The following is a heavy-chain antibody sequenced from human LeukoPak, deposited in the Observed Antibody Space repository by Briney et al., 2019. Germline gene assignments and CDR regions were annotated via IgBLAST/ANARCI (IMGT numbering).Heavy chain of an antibody. D-gene: IGHD1-26*01. J-gene: IGHJ4*02. V-gene: IGHV1-46*01. CDR2: INPSGGST. CDR3: ARERLGWEDPRPIDY. CDR1: GYTFTSYY. Sequence: GASVKVSCKASGYTFTSYYMHWVRQAPGQGLEWMGIINPSGGSTSYAQKFQGRVTMTRDMSTSAVYMELSSLRSEDTAVYYCARERLGWEDPRPIDYWGQGTLVTVSS.